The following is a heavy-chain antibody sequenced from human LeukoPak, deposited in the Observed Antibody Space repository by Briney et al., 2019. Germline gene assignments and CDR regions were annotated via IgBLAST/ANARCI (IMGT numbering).Heavy chain of an antibody. V-gene: IGHV3-23*01. CDR1: GLTFSSFA. J-gene: IGHJ4*02. Sequence: GGSLRLSCAASGLTFSSFAMSWVRQGPARGLEWVSSISGNGETFYADSVKGRFTLSSDSSRNTLYFKLNNLRVEDTAIYYCAKASWVSSTDAVRWGQGTLVTVSS. CDR3: AKASWVSSTDAVR. D-gene: IGHD3-16*01. CDR2: ISGNGET.